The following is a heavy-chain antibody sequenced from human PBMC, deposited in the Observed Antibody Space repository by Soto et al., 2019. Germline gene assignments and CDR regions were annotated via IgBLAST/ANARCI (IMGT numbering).Heavy chain of an antibody. CDR3: AGDSQGYRYGEDY. D-gene: IGHD5-18*01. Sequence: QVQLQESGPGLVKPSETLSLTCTVSGGSVSSGSYYWSWIRQPPGKELEWIGYIYYSGSTNYNPSLKSRLTIPVDTSKNHLPLKLSAVTAADTAVYYCAGDSQGYRYGEDYWGQGTLVTVSS. CDR1: GGSVSSGSYY. J-gene: IGHJ4*02. CDR2: IYYSGST. V-gene: IGHV4-61*03.